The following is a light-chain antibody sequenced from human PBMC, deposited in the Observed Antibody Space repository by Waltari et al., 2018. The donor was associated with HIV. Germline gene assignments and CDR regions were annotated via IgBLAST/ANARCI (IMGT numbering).Light chain of an antibody. Sequence: QSALTQPASVSGSPGQSIPISCTGPSTDLTSHHVLSWYQQRPGKAPILLIYEVSHRPAGIPDRFSASKSGNTASLTVSGLQAEDEADYYCASYTTSDFLLFGGGTKLTVL. CDR3: ASYTTSDFLL. J-gene: IGLJ3*02. CDR1: STDLTSHHV. V-gene: IGLV2-14*01. CDR2: EVS.